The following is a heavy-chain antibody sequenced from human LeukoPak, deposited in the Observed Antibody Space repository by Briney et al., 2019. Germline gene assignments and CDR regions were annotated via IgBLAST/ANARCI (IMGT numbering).Heavy chain of an antibody. CDR3: ARVDGYSYGYVGWFDP. CDR1: GFTFSSYW. V-gene: IGHV3-7*03. CDR2: IKQDGSEK. D-gene: IGHD5-18*01. J-gene: IGHJ5*02. Sequence: GGSLRLSCAASGFTFSSYWMSWVRQAPGKGLEWAANIKQDGSEKYYVDSVKGRFTISRDNAKNSLYLQMNSLRAEDTAVYYCARVDGYSYGYVGWFDPWGQGTLVTVSS.